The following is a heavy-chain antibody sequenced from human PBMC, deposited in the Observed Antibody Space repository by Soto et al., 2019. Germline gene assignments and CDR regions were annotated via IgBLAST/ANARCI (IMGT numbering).Heavy chain of an antibody. CDR1: GGTFSSYA. CDR3: AREVLEKGSGFY. J-gene: IGHJ4*01. Sequence: SVKVSCKASGGTFSSYAISWVRQAPGQGLEWMGGIIPIFGTANYAQKFQGRVTITADESTSTAYMGLSSLRSEDTAVYYCAREVLEKGSGFYWGQEPWSPSPQ. CDR2: IIPIFGTA. V-gene: IGHV1-69*13. D-gene: IGHD3-10*01.